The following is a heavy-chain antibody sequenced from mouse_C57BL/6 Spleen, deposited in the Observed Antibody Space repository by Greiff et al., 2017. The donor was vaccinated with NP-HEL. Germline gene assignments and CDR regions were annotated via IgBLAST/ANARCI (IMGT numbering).Heavy chain of an antibody. CDR2: IDPSDSYT. CDR1: GYTFTSYW. J-gene: IGHJ1*03. D-gene: IGHD1-1*01. CDR3: SRYPGSSYDWYFDV. V-gene: IGHV1-69*01. Sequence: QVQLKQSGAELVMPGASVKLSCKASGYTFTSYWMHWVKQRPGQGLEWIGEIDPSDSYTNYNQKFKGKSTLTVDKSSSTAYMQLSSLTSEDSAVYYCSRYPGSSYDWYFDVWGTGTTVTVSS.